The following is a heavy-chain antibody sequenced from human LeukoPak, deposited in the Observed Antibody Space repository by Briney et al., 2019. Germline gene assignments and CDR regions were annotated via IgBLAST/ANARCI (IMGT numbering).Heavy chain of an antibody. D-gene: IGHD2-2*02. J-gene: IGHJ4*02. CDR2: IVVGSGNT. CDR1: GFTFTSSA. CDR3: AAAPRYCSSTSCYNY. V-gene: IGHV1-58*01. Sequence: GASVKVSCKASGFTFTSSAVQWVRQARGQRLEWIGWIVVGSGNTNYAQKFQERVTITRDMSTSTAHMELSSLRSEDTAVYYCAAAPRYCSSTSCYNYWGQGTLVTVSS.